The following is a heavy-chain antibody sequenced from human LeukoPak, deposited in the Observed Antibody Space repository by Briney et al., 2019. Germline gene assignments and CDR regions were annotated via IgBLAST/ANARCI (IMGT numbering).Heavy chain of an antibody. CDR3: ARGLAHHFDY. Sequence: GGSLRLSCAASGFTFSSYSMNWVRQAPGKGLEWVSSISSSSYIYYADSVKGRFTISRANAKNSLYLQMNSLRAEDTAVYYCARGLAHHFDYWGQGTLVTVSS. V-gene: IGHV3-21*01. CDR1: GFTFSSYS. D-gene: IGHD2-21*01. J-gene: IGHJ4*02. CDR2: ISSSSYI.